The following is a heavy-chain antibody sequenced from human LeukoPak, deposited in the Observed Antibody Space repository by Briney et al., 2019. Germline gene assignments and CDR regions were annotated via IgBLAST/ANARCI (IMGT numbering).Heavy chain of an antibody. CDR1: GGSISSSSYY. CDR3: ARQPLGLPYYYYGMDV. Sequence: SETLSLTCTVSGGSISSSSYYWGWIRQPPGKGLEWIGSIYYSGSTYYNPSLKSRVTISVDTSKNQFSLKLSSVTAADTAVYYCARQPLGLPYYYYGMDVWGQGTTVTVSS. D-gene: IGHD2-15*01. V-gene: IGHV4-39*01. CDR2: IYYSGST. J-gene: IGHJ6*02.